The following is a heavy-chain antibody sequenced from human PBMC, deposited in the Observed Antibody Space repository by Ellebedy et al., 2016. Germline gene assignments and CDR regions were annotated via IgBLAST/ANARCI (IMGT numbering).Heavy chain of an antibody. D-gene: IGHD6-6*01. CDR3: APRAIAAPK. CDR1: GFTFRNFF. V-gene: IGHV3-23*01. CDR2: ISGDGGST. J-gene: IGHJ4*02. Sequence: GESLKISXAATGFTFRNFFMSWVRQTPGKGLEWISTISGDGGSTYFADSVKGRFTISRDSSRNTLYLQMNSLRAEDTAVYYCAPRAIAAPKWGQGTLVTVSS.